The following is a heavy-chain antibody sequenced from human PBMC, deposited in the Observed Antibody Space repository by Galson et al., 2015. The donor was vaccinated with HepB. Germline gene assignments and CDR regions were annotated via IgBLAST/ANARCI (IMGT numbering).Heavy chain of an antibody. CDR2: ITSSSSTI. D-gene: IGHD4-11*01. V-gene: IGHV3-48*01. Sequence: SLRLPCAASGFTFSSYSMNWVRQAPGKGLEWVSYITSSSSTIYYADSVKGRFTISRDNAKNSLYLQMNSLRVEDTAVYYCARLPRSNPGGVWGKGTTVTVSS. CDR1: GFTFSSYS. CDR3: ARLPRSNPGGV. J-gene: IGHJ6*04.